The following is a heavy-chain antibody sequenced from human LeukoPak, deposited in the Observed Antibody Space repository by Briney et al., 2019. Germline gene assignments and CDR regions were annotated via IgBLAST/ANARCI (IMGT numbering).Heavy chain of an antibody. CDR2: ISSSGSTI. CDR3: ARDHYDFWSGYPNAYYYYYMDV. J-gene: IGHJ6*03. V-gene: IGHV3-11*04. CDR1: GFTFSDYY. D-gene: IGHD3-3*01. Sequence: GGSLRLSCAASGFTFSDYYMSWIRQAPGKGLEWVSYISSSGSTIYYADSVKGRFTISRDNAKNPLYPQMNSLRAEDTAVYYCARDHYDFWSGYPNAYYYYYMDVWGKGTTVTVSS.